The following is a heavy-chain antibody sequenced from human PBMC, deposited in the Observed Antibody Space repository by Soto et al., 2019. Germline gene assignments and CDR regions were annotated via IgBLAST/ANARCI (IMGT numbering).Heavy chain of an antibody. Sequence: QVQLVQSGAELKKPGASLKVSCQASGYSFSDYGIAWVRQAPGQGLAWVGWISTYNGNTNYAQRFQGRVTMTTDTSANTAYMELRSLRSDDTAMYYCARYGYSSGWYLGTGMDVWGQGTPVTVSS. D-gene: IGHD6-19*01. V-gene: IGHV1-18*04. J-gene: IGHJ6*02. CDR3: ARYGYSSGWYLGTGMDV. CDR1: GYSFSDYG. CDR2: ISTYNGNT.